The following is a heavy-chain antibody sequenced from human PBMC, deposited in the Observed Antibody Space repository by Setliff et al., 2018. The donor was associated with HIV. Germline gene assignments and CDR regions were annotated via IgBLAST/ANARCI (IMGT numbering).Heavy chain of an antibody. Sequence: SETLSLTCAVYGGSLSGYYWSWVRQSPGRGLEWIGEINQSGNTNFNPSLKSRLIISVDASKSQFSLKLTSVTAADTALYYCAREGGQGYSGSGSFYHRNFDLWGRGTLVT. D-gene: IGHD3-10*01. CDR2: INQSGNT. CDR1: GGSLSGYY. J-gene: IGHJ2*01. CDR3: AREGGQGYSGSGSFYHRNFDL. V-gene: IGHV4-34*01.